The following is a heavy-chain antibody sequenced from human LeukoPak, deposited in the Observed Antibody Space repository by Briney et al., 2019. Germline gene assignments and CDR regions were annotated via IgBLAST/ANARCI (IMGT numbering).Heavy chain of an antibody. CDR2: INHSGST. V-gene: IGHV4-34*01. J-gene: IGHJ4*02. CDR1: GGSFSGYY. CDR3: ARRVGLGD. Sequence: SETLSLTCAVYGGSFSGYYWSWIRQPPGKGLEWIGEINHSGSTNYNPSLKSRVTISVDTSKNQFSLKLSSVTAADTAVYYCARRVGLGDWGQGTLVTVSS. D-gene: IGHD3-16*01.